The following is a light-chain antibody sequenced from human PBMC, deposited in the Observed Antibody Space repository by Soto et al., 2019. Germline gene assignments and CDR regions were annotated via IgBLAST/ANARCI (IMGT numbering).Light chain of an antibody. V-gene: IGKV3-20*01. CDR1: QSVSSNY. CDR2: GVS. Sequence: TVLTQSPGTLSLSLVERATLSFRASQSVSSNYLVWYQQKPGQPPRLLISGVSTRATGIPDRFSGSGSGTDFTLTIRRLEPEDVAVYYCQQYNPSPAITCGQGTRLEI. CDR3: QQYNPSPAIT. J-gene: IGKJ5*01.